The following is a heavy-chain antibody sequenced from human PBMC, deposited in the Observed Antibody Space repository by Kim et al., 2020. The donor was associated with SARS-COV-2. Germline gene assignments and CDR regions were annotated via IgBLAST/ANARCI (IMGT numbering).Heavy chain of an antibody. J-gene: IGHJ5*02. CDR3: AGGSGYYLSWFDT. V-gene: IGHV3-30*04. CDR1: GFTFSSYA. D-gene: IGHD3-22*01. CDR2: ISYDGSNK. Sequence: GGSLRLSCAASGFTFSSYAMHWVRQAPGKGLEWVAVISYDGSNKYYADSVKGRFTISRDNSKNTLYLQMNSLRAEDTAVYYCAGGSGYYLSWFDTWGQGTLVTVSS.